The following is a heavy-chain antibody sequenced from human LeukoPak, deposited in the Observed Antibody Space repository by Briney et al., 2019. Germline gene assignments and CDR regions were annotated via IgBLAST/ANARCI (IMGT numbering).Heavy chain of an antibody. V-gene: IGHV3-15*01. CDR2: IKSKTDGGTT. Sequence: GGSLRLSCAASGFTFSNACMSWVRQAPGKGLEWIGRIKSKTDGGTTDYSAPVEGRFTISRDESQNTVYLQMNSLKTEDTAVYYCTTCSTTSCYVWGHAFDIWGQGTMVTVSS. CDR3: TTCSTTSCYVWGHAFDI. J-gene: IGHJ3*02. CDR1: GFTFSNAC. D-gene: IGHD2-2*01.